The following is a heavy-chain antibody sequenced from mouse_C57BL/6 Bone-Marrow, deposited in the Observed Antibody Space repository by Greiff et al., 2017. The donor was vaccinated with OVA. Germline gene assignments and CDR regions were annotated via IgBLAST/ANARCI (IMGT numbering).Heavy chain of an antibody. J-gene: IGHJ2*01. Sequence: QVQLQQPGAELVRPGSSVKLSCKASGYTFTSYWMDWVKQRPGQGLEWIGNIYPSDSETHYNQKFKDKATLTVDKSSSTAYMQLSSLTSEDSAVYYCAIGDYDDYWGQGTTLTVSS. D-gene: IGHD2-4*01. CDR1: GYTFTSYW. CDR3: AIGDYDDY. V-gene: IGHV1-61*01. CDR2: IYPSDSET.